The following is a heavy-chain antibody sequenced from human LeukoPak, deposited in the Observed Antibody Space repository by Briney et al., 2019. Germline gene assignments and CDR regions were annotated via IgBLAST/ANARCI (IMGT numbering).Heavy chain of an antibody. Sequence: ASVKVSCETSGGTFNTHVINWVRQAPGQGLEWMGGIFPLFTTPNYAQSFQGRVTITADNFTNTSYMELSSLRSEDTAVYYCARGSPYYGDFDFWGQGSLVTVSS. V-gene: IGHV1-69*06. J-gene: IGHJ4*02. D-gene: IGHD4-17*01. CDR1: GGTFNTHV. CDR2: IFPLFTTP. CDR3: ARGSPYYGDFDF.